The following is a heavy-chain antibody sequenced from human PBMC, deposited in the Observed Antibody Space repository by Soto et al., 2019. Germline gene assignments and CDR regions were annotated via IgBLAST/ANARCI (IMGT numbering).Heavy chain of an antibody. J-gene: IGHJ4*02. D-gene: IGHD3-22*01. V-gene: IGHV4-59*08. CDR3: ATGAYYYDSSGIEGYYFDY. Sequence: SETLSLTCTVSGGSISSYYWSWIRQPPGKGLEWIGYIYYSGSTNYNPSLKSRVTISVDTSKNQFSLKLSSVTAADTAVYYCATGAYYYDSSGIEGYYFDYWGQGTLVTVSS. CDR1: GGSISSYY. CDR2: IYYSGST.